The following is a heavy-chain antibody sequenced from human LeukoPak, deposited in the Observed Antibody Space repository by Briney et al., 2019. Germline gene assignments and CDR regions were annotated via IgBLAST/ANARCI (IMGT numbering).Heavy chain of an antibody. CDR2: IKKDGSEK. CDR1: GFTFSSYW. CDR3: AELGITMIGGV. J-gene: IGHJ6*04. D-gene: IGHD3-10*02. V-gene: IGHV3-7*01. Sequence: GGSLRLSCAASGFTFSSYWMSWVRQAPGKGLEWVANIKKDGSEKYYVDSVKGRFTISRDNAKNSLYLQMNSLRAEDTAVYYCAELGITMIGGVWGKGTTVTISS.